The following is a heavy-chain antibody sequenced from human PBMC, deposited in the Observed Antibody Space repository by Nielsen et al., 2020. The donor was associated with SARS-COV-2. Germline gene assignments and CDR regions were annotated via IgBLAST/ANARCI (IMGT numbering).Heavy chain of an antibody. Sequence: SETLSLTCTVSGGSISSTSYYWGWIRQPPGKGLEWIGSIYYSGDTYYNSSLKSRVTISVDTSKNQFFLRLSSVTAADTAVYYCASRDIYSSSLGANDYWGQGTLVTVSS. V-gene: IGHV4-39*07. CDR1: GGSISSTSYY. CDR3: ASRDIYSSSLGANDY. D-gene: IGHD6-6*01. CDR2: IYYSGDT. J-gene: IGHJ4*02.